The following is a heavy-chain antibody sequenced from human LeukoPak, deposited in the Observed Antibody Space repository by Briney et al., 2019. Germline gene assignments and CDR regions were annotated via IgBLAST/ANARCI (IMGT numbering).Heavy chain of an antibody. CDR1: GYSFTSSW. CDR2: IYPGDSDT. CDR3: ARPYCSGGSCYGYFDY. Sequence: GESLKISCKGSGYSFTSSWIGWVRQMPGKGLEWMGIIYPGDSDTKYSPSFQGQVTISADKSISTAYLQWSSLKASDTAMYYCARPYCSGGSCYGYFDYWGQGTLVTVSS. V-gene: IGHV5-51*01. D-gene: IGHD2-15*01. J-gene: IGHJ4*02.